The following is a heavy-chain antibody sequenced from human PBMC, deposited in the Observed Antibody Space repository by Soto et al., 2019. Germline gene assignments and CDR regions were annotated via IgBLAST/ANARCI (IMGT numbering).Heavy chain of an antibody. D-gene: IGHD2-21*02. CDR2: IIPILNIA. J-gene: IGHJ6*03. Sequence: QVXLVQSGAEVRKPGSSVKVSCKASGGTFSNHTISWVRQAPGQGLEWMGRIIPILNIANYAQKFEGXVXXXXXKXXXXXXXXXXXXXXXXXXXXXXXRXAEMGXVTNXFYYXMDVWGKGTTVTVS. CDR1: GGTFSNHT. CDR3: XRXAEMGXVTNXFYYXMDV. V-gene: IGHV1-69*02.